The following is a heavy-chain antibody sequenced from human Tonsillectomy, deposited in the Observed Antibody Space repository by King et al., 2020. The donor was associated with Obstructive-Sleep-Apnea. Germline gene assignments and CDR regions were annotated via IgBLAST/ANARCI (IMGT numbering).Heavy chain of an antibody. CDR2: TRNKHHSYTT. D-gene: IGHD2-15*01. CDR1: GFTFSDHY. CDR3: ARGAYCSGGPCYSGLDS. V-gene: IGHV3-72*01. J-gene: IGHJ4*02. Sequence: VQLVESGGRLVQAGGSLRLSCAASGFTFSDHYMDWVRQAPGKGLEWVGRTRNKHHSYTTEYAASLKGRFTTSRDDSKTALYLQMNSLYTEETATYYCARGAYCSGGPCYSGLDSWAQGTRVTVSS.